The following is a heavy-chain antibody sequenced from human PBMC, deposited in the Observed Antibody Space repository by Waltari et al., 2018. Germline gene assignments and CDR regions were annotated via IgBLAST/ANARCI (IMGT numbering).Heavy chain of an antibody. Sequence: EVQLVESGGGLVQPGRSLRLSCSASGYTFSSLWMRWVRQAPGKGLEWVANIKKDGSEEYYVDSVRGRFTISRDNAKNSLYLQMNSLRPEDTAVYYCARDQWFAFDIWGQGTMVTVSS. CDR3: ARDQWFAFDI. D-gene: IGHD3-22*01. CDR1: GYTFSSLW. J-gene: IGHJ3*02. V-gene: IGHV3-7*01. CDR2: IKKDGSEE.